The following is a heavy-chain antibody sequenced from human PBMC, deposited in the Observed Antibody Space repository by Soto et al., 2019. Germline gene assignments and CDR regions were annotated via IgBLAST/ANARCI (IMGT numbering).Heavy chain of an antibody. D-gene: IGHD4-17*01. J-gene: IGHJ4*02. V-gene: IGHV4-59*08. CDR2: IYYSGST. Sequence: SETLSLTCTVSGGSISSYYWSWIRQPPGKGLEWIGYIYYSGSTNYNPSLKSRVTISVDTSKNQFSLKPSSVTAADTAVYYCASAQDYAKFDYWGQGTLVTVSS. CDR3: ASAQDYAKFDY. CDR1: GGSISSYY.